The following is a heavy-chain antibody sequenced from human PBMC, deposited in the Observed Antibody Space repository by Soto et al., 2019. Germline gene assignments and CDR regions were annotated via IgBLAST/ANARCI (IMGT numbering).Heavy chain of an antibody. CDR3: AKATATGGGAFEI. CDR1: GFICSSYD. V-gene: IGHV3-23*01. Sequence: GSLRLSCAVSGFICSSYDMSWVRQAPGKGLAWVSAILVAGSQHYEDSVQGRFTISRDTSKNTVFLYMNSLTAGDTAVYYCAKATATGGGAFEIYGQGTMVTVSS. CDR2: ILVAGSQ. J-gene: IGHJ3*02. D-gene: IGHD2-8*02.